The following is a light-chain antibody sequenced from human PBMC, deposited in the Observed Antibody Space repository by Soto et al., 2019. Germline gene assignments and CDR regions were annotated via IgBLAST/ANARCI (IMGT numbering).Light chain of an antibody. V-gene: IGLV2-14*01. Sequence: QSALTQPASVSGSPGQSITISCTGTRRDVGGYNYVSWYQQYPGKSPKLLIYEVTHRPSGVSNRFSGSKSGNTASLTISGLQAEDEADYYCSSYTISNTLTFVFGNGTKLTVL. CDR3: SSYTISNTLTFV. CDR2: EVT. CDR1: RRDVGGYNY. J-gene: IGLJ1*01.